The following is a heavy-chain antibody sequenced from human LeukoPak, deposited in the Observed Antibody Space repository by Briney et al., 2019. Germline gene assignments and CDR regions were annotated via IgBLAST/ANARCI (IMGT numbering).Heavy chain of an antibody. CDR1: GFIFSSYA. CDR2: ISGSGGST. V-gene: IGHV3-23*01. CDR3: AKDLSCINVVSHGTFDY. Sequence: GGSLRLSCAASGFIFSSYAMSWVRQAPGKGLEWVSTISGSGGSTYYADSVKGRFTISRDNSKNTVYLQMNSLRAEDTAVYYSAKDLSCINVVSHGTFDYCGHGNLVTVSS. D-gene: IGHD2-8*01. J-gene: IGHJ4*01.